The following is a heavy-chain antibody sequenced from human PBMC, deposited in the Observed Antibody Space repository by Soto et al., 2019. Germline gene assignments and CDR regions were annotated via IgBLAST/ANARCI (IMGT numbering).Heavy chain of an antibody. CDR1: GYTFTSYA. CDR2: INAGNGNT. CDR3: ARLRPYDSSGYVGFDY. V-gene: IGHV1-3*01. J-gene: IGHJ4*02. D-gene: IGHD3-22*01. Sequence: GASVKVSCKASGYTFTSYAMHWLRQTPGQRLEWMGWINAGNGNTKYSQKFQGRVTITRDTSASTAYMELNSLRAEDTAVYYCARLRPYDSSGYVGFDYWGQGALVTVSS.